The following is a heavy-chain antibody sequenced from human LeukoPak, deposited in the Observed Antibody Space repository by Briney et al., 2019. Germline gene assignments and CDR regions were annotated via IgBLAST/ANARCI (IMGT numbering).Heavy chain of an antibody. Sequence: GRSLRLSCAASGFTFSSYGMHWVRQAPGKGLEWVAVIWYDGSNKYYADSVKGRFTISRDNSKNTLYLQMNSLRAEDTAVYYCARDAGWPQFKYAFDIWGQGTMVTVSS. V-gene: IGHV3-33*01. CDR1: GFTFSSYG. D-gene: IGHD5-24*01. CDR2: IWYDGSNK. CDR3: ARDAGWPQFKYAFDI. J-gene: IGHJ3*02.